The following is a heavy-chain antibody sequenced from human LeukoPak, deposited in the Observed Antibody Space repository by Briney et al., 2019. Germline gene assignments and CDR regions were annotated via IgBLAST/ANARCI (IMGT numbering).Heavy chain of an antibody. J-gene: IGHJ2*01. D-gene: IGHD5-24*01. V-gene: IGHV3-30*04. CDR1: GFTFSSYA. CDR3: AREWPFDL. Sequence: GGSLRLSCAASGFTFSSYALHWVRQAPGKGLEWVAIISNDATNKHYADSVKGRFTTSRDKSNNTLYLQMNSLSADDTAVYYCAREWPFDLWGRGTLVTVSS. CDR2: ISNDATNK.